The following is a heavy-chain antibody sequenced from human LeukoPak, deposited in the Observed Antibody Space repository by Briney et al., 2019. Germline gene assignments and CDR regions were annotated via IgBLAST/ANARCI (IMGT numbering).Heavy chain of an antibody. J-gene: IGHJ4*02. CDR1: GFDLWRYA. CDR2: ISDGGDGT. Sequence: PGGSLRLSCAGSGFDLWRYAMSWVRQAPGKGLEWVADISDGGDGTHYADSVQGRFTISRDNSKNTVFLQMLSLRAHDTAFSYCVRVNYGGNSGYHFDYWGQGTLVTVSS. D-gene: IGHD4-23*01. V-gene: IGHV3-23*01. CDR3: VRVNYGGNSGYHFDY.